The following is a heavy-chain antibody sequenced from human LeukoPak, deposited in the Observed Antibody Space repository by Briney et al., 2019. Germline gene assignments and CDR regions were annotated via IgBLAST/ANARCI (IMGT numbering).Heavy chain of an antibody. CDR1: GFPFSEYS. Sequence: PGGSLRLSCAASGFPFSEYSMNWVRQAPGKGLEWVSYIDSSSTIYYADSVKGRFTISRDNAKNSLYLQLNSLRAEDTAVYYCARAGVRVLWFGELLDYGMDVWGQGTTVTVSS. CDR2: IDSSSTI. J-gene: IGHJ6*02. V-gene: IGHV3-69-1*01. CDR3: ARAGVRVLWFGELLDYGMDV. D-gene: IGHD3-10*01.